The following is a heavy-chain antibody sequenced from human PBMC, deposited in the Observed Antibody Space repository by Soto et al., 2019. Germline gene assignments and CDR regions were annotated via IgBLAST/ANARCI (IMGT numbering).Heavy chain of an antibody. V-gene: IGHV3-23*01. Sequence: GGSLRLSCAASGFTFSSYAMSWVRQAPGKGLEWVSAISGSGGSTYYADSVKGRFTISRDNSKNTLYLQMNSLRAEDTAVYYCDTAYGDYYYYYMDVWGKGTTVTSP. CDR3: DTAYGDYYYYYMDV. D-gene: IGHD4-17*01. CDR1: GFTFSSYA. J-gene: IGHJ6*03. CDR2: ISGSGGST.